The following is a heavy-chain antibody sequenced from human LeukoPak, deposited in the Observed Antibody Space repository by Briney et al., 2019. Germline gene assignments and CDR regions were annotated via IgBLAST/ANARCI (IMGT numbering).Heavy chain of an antibody. CDR1: GGSFSGYY. D-gene: IGHD4-17*01. V-gene: IGHV4-30-4*08. J-gene: IGHJ4*02. CDR3: TRIDYGDLYFFDY. CDR2: IHYSGSS. Sequence: SETLSLTCAVYGGSFSGYYWSWIRQPPGKGLEWIGYIHYSGSSYYTPSLKSRVTMSVDTSENQFSLKLTSATAADTAVYYCTRIDYGDLYFFDYWGQGTLVTVSS.